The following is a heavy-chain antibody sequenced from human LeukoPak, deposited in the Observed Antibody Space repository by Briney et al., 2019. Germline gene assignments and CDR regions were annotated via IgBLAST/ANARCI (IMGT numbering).Heavy chain of an antibody. CDR2: TYYRSMWYN. Sequence: SQTLSLTCVISGDSVSSNSAAWNWIRQSPSRGLEWLGRTYYRSMWYNDYAESVKSRIIINVDTSKNQFSLQLNSVTPEDTAVYYCGRAAGFSSGCYNYWGQGTLVTVSS. CDR3: GRAAGFSSGCYNY. J-gene: IGHJ4*02. CDR1: GDSVSSNSAA. V-gene: IGHV6-1*01. D-gene: IGHD6-19*01.